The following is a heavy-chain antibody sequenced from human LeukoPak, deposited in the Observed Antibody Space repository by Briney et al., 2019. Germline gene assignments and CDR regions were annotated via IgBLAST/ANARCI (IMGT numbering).Heavy chain of an antibody. CDR3: ARGLYDSSGYYTTFYYFDY. V-gene: IGHV1-69*10. J-gene: IGHJ4*02. D-gene: IGHD3-22*01. CDR2: IIPILGIA. Sequence: GASVKVSCKASGGTFTSYTISWVGQGPGQGHEWRGGIIPILGIANYAQKFQGRVTITADKSTSTAYMELSSLRSEDTAVYYCARGLYDSSGYYTTFYYFDYWGQGTLVTVSS. CDR1: GGTFTSYT.